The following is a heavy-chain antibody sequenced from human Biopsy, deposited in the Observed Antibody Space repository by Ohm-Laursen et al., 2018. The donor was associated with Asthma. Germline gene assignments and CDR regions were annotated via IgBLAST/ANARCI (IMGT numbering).Heavy chain of an antibody. CDR3: ARAQSFCGDYWGHYFDN. CDR2: ISSDGTRK. V-gene: IGHV3-30*03. D-gene: IGHD4-17*01. J-gene: IGHJ4*02. CDR1: GFTFSRYG. Sequence: SLRLFCTASGFTFSRYGMHWVRQAPGKGLEWVAVISSDGTRKYYADSVKGRFNISRDDSKNTLHLQMNSLGAEDTAVYYCARAQSFCGDYWGHYFDNWGQGTLVTVSS.